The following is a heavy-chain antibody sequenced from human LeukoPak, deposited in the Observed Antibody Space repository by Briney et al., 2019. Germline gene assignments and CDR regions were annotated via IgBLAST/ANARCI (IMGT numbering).Heavy chain of an antibody. V-gene: IGHV3-15*01. CDR2: IKSKPDGGTT. CDR3: TTLGFGRFIDY. CDR1: GFTFSNAW. Sequence: PGGSLRLSCAASGFTFSNAWMTWVRQAPGKGLEWVGRIKSKPDGGTTDYAAPVKGRFTISRDDSKPTLYLQMTSLKTEDTAVYYCTTLGFGRFIDYWGQGTLVTVSS. D-gene: IGHD3-10*01. J-gene: IGHJ4*02.